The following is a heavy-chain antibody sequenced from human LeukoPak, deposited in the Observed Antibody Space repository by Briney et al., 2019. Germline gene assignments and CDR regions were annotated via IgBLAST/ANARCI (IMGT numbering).Heavy chain of an antibody. D-gene: IGHD4-17*01. CDR1: GGSFSGYY. Sequence: SETLSLTCAVYGGSFSGYYWSWIRQPPGKGLEWIGEINHSGSTNYNPSLKSRVTISVDTSKNQFSLKLSSVTAADTAVYYCARVGNTVTTVVGNYYYYMDVWGKGTTVTVSS. V-gene: IGHV4-34*01. CDR2: INHSGST. J-gene: IGHJ6*03. CDR3: ARVGNTVTTVVGNYYYYMDV.